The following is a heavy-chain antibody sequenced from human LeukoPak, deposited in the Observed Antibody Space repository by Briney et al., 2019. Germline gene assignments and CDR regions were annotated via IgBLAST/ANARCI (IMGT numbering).Heavy chain of an antibody. CDR3: ARDYGDIPPDWYYDL. J-gene: IGHJ2*01. D-gene: IGHD4-17*01. CDR1: GGSISSSY. Sequence: SETLSLTCTVSGGSISSSYWSWIRQPPGKGLEWIGYIYYTGSTTYNPSLKSRVTISVDTSKNQFSLKLRSVTAADTAVYYCARDYGDIPPDWYYDLWGRGTPVTVSS. CDR2: IYYTGST. V-gene: IGHV4-59*01.